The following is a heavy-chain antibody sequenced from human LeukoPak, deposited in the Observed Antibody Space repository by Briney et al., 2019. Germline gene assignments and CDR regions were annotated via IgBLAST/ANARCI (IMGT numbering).Heavy chain of an antibody. D-gene: IGHD6-19*01. CDR1: GFTISSNY. CDR2: IYSGGST. J-gene: IGHJ4*02. CDR3: ARGLGSGRGWFFDY. Sequence: GGSLRLSCAASGFTISSNYMSWVRQAPGKGLEWVSVIYSGGSTYYADSVKGRFTISRDNSENTLYLQMNSLRAEDTAVYYCARGLGSGRGWFFDYWGQGTLVTVSS. V-gene: IGHV3-66*02.